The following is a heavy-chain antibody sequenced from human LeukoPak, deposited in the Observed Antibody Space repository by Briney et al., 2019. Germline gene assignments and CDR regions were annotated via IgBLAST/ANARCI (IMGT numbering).Heavy chain of an antibody. D-gene: IGHD6-13*01. Sequence: WMGWINANNGDTKYAQNLQGRVTMTRDTSTSTAYMELRSLRSDDTAVYYCARGPIAAAGDYWGQGTLVTVSS. V-gene: IGHV1-18*01. CDR2: INANNGDT. CDR3: ARGPIAAAGDY. J-gene: IGHJ4*02.